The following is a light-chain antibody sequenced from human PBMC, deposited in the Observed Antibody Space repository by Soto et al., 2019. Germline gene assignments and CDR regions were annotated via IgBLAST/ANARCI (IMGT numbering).Light chain of an antibody. J-gene: IGKJ4*01. V-gene: IGKV3-11*01. CDR1: QSVSSY. CDR2: DAS. CDR3: QQRSNLPFT. Sequence: EIVLTQSPATLSLSPGERAALSCRASQSVSSYLAWYQQKPGQAPRLLIYDASKRATGIPARFSGSGSGTDYTLTISSLEPEDFAVYFCQQRSNLPFTFGRGTKVEI.